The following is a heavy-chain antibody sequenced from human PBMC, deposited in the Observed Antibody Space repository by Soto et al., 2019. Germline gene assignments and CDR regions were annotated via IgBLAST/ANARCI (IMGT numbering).Heavy chain of an antibody. D-gene: IGHD2-21*02. CDR1: GYTLSKYW. CDR3: SRRIKDDSGSSPYCSAFDV. Sequence: GESLKLSCQASGYTLSKYWIAWVRQMPGKGLEYVGIVYHGESDTRYSPSFPGQVTISVDTSTSTAYMQLNSLKASDSAMYECSRRIKDDSGSSPYCSAFDVWGRGTTVTVSS. CDR2: VYHGESDT. V-gene: IGHV5-51*01. J-gene: IGHJ6*02.